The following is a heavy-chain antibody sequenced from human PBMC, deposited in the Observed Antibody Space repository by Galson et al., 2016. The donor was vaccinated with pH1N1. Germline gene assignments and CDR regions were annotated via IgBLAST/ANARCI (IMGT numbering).Heavy chain of an antibody. CDR2: TYYRSKWYI. CDR1: GDSVSSNSAT. D-gene: IGHD3-3*01. Sequence: CAISGDSVSSNSATWNWIRQSPSRGLEWLGRTYYRSKWYIDYTESVKSRIIISPDTSKNQLSLQLNSVTPADTAVYYCARGVIDHDFWSGYQDHAAFDIWGQGTMVIVSS. V-gene: IGHV6-1*01. J-gene: IGHJ3*02. CDR3: ARGVIDHDFWSGYQDHAAFDI.